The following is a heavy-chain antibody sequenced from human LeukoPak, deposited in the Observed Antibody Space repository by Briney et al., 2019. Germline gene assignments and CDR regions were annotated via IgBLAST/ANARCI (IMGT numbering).Heavy chain of an antibody. CDR2: IYPPTGGT. Sequence: ASVKVSCKTSGYTFTAYHMHWVRQAPGQGLEFVGWIYPPTGGTVLAGKFQGRVTMTRDTSIAAAYMGLSGLTFDDTAVYYCVRENWYYDHWGQGTLVTVSS. D-gene: IGHD3-16*01. V-gene: IGHV1-2*02. CDR3: VRENWYYDH. CDR1: GYTFTAYH. J-gene: IGHJ4*02.